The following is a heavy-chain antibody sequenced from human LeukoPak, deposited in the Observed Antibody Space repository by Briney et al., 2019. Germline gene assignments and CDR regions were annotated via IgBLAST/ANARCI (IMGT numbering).Heavy chain of an antibody. D-gene: IGHD1-26*01. CDR2: IYYSGST. Sequence: SETLSLTCSVSGGSISSYHWSWIRQTPGKGLEWIGYIYYSGSTNYNPSLKSRVTISLDTSKNQFSLKLSSVTAADTAVYYCARIRSRKWGFDYWGQGTLVTVSS. J-gene: IGHJ4*02. CDR1: GGSISSYH. V-gene: IGHV4-59*12. CDR3: ARIRSRKWGFDY.